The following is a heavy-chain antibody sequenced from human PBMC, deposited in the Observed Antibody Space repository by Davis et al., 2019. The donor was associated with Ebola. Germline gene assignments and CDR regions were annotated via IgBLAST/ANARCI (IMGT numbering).Heavy chain of an antibody. CDR2: IDWDDDK. CDR1: GFSLSTSGMC. CDR3: ARSNVRIAALGLFYYGMDV. Sequence: SGPTLVKPTQTLTLTCTFSGFSLSTSGMCVSWIRQPPGKALEWLARIDWDDDKYYSTSLKTRLAISKDTSKNQVVLTMTNMDPVDTATYYCARSNVRIAALGLFYYGMDVWGQGTTVTVSS. J-gene: IGHJ6*02. V-gene: IGHV2-70*11. D-gene: IGHD6-13*01.